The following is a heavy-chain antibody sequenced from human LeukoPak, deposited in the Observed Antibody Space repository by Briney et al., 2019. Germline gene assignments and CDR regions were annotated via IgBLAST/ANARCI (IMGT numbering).Heavy chain of an antibody. Sequence: GGSLRLSCAASGFTVSSNYMSWVRQAPGKGLEWVSVIYSGGSTYYADSVKGRFTISRDNSKNTLYLQMNSLRAEDTAVYYCARYYYDSSGYYPPDYYYYMDVWGKGTTVTISS. CDR2: IYSGGST. V-gene: IGHV3-66*01. J-gene: IGHJ6*03. CDR3: ARYYYDSSGYYPPDYYYYMDV. D-gene: IGHD3-22*01. CDR1: GFTVSSNY.